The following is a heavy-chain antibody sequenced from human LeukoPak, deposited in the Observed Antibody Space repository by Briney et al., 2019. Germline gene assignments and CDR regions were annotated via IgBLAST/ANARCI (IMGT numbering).Heavy chain of an antibody. Sequence: GGSLRLSCAVSGFTLSNYFMTWIRQAPGKGLEWVTKIKGDGSDIDYVDSVKGRFTVSRDNAKYSLFLQMDSLRVEDTAVYYCARFAYSNDWAVDYWGQGTLVTVPS. V-gene: IGHV3-7*03. CDR2: IKGDGSDI. CDR1: GFTLSNYF. D-gene: IGHD6-19*01. J-gene: IGHJ4*02. CDR3: ARFAYSNDWAVDY.